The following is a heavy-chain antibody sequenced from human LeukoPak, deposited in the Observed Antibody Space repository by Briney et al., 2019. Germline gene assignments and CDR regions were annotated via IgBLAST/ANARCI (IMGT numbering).Heavy chain of an antibody. J-gene: IGHJ4*02. V-gene: IGHV6-1*01. CDR2: TYYRSKWYY. Sequence: SQTLSLTCAISGDSVSSNNGAWNWVRQSPSRSLEWLGRTYYRSKWYYDYAESMKGRITISPDTSKNQFSLQLTSVTPEDTAVYYCTRDLGASGWYTFDYWGQGTLVTVSS. CDR3: TRDLGASGWYTFDY. CDR1: GDSVSSNNGA. D-gene: IGHD6-19*01.